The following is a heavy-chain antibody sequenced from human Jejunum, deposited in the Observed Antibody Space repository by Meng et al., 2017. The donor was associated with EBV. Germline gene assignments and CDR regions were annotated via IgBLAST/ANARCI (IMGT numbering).Heavy chain of an antibody. V-gene: IGHV3-23*01. J-gene: IGHJ4*02. CDR3: VRDSSFNVH. CDR2: ISDTGGST. D-gene: IGHD3-16*02. Sequence: EVQLLESGGGLVQPGGSLRLSCAASGFTFRKIAMTWVRQAPGKGLEWVSGISDTGGSTYYADSVKGRFTISRDNSKDTVYLQMSSLRGEDTAVYYCVRDSSFNVHWGQGTLSPSPQ. CDR1: GFTFRKIA.